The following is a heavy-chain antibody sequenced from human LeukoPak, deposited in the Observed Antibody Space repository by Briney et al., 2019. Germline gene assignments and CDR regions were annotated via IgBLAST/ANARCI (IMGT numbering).Heavy chain of an antibody. CDR3: ARALSLDY. CDR2: SNPNSGGT. J-gene: IGHJ4*02. V-gene: IGHV1-2*02. Sequence: GASVKVSCKASGYTFTDYYIDWVRQAPGQGLEWMGWSNPNSGGTNYAQKFQGRVTMTRDTSISTAYMELSSLRSDDTAVYYCARALSLDYWGQGTLVAVSS. CDR1: GYTFTDYY.